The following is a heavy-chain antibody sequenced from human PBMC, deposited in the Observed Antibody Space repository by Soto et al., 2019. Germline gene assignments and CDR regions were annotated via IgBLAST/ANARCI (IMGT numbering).Heavy chain of an antibody. Sequence: EVQLVESGGGLVQPGGSLRLSCAVSGFNFSDHYMDWVRQAPGKGLEWVGRTGNKANTYTTEYAASVKGRFTISRDDSKNSLYLQMNSLKTEDTPVYYCARLERRSYYFDYWGQGTLVTVSS. CDR2: TGNKANTYTT. CDR1: GFNFSDHY. V-gene: IGHV3-72*01. J-gene: IGHJ4*02. D-gene: IGHD1-1*01. CDR3: ARLERRSYYFDY.